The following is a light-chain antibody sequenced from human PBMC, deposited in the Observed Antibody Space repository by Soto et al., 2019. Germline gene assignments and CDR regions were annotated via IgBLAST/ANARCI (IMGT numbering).Light chain of an antibody. CDR1: QSVSSN. CDR2: GAS. CDR3: QQYNTWPPLYT. Sequence: EIVMTQSPATLSVSPGERATLSCRASQSVSSNLAWYQQKPGQAPRLLIYGASTRATGIPARFRGCGSGTDFTLSISSLQSEDFAVYYCQQYNTWPPLYTFGQGTKLEIK. V-gene: IGKV3-15*01. J-gene: IGKJ2*01.